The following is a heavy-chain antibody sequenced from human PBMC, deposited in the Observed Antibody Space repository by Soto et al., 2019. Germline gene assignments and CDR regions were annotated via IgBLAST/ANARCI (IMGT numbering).Heavy chain of an antibody. Sequence: GGSLRLSCAASGFTFSDYYMSWIRQAPGKGLEWVSYISSSGSTIYYADSVKGRFTISRDNAKNSLYLQMNSLRAEDTAVYYCARSNSKVATSLFDYWGQGTLVTVSS. CDR3: ARSNSKVATSLFDY. V-gene: IGHV3-11*01. CDR1: GFTFSDYY. J-gene: IGHJ4*02. D-gene: IGHD5-12*01. CDR2: ISSSGSTI.